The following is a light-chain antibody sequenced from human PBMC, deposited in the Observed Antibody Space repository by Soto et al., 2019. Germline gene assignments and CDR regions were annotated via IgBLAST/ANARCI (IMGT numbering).Light chain of an antibody. Sequence: EIVLTQSPGTLSLSPGERATLSCRASQSVSSSYLAWYQQKPGQAPXXXXXXXSTRXTGTQDRLSGSGYGTEFTLTISSLQAEEFEVYYCTQRSNWPKFGQGTKV. CDR1: QSVSSSY. CDR3: TQRSNWPK. CDR2: XXS. J-gene: IGKJ1*01. V-gene: IGKV3D-20*02.